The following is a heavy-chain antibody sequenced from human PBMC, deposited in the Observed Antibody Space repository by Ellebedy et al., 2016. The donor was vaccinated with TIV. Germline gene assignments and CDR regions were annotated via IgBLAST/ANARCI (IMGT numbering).Heavy chain of an antibody. CDR2: ISPNSTTI. CDR3: ARGRTLA. J-gene: IGHJ5*02. V-gene: IGHV3-48*04. CDR1: GFTSTTYS. Sequence: GGSLRLSCAVTGFTSTTYSMNWFRQAPGKGLEWVSYISPNSTTIKYAGSVKGRFTISRDSANNSLFLQMNSLRVEDTAVYYCARGRTLAWGQGTLATVSS.